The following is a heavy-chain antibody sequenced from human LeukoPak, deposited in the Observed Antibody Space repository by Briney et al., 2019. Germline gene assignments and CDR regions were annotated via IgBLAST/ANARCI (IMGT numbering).Heavy chain of an antibody. J-gene: IGHJ4*02. CDR2: ISGNGGIT. CDR1: GFTFSSYW. D-gene: IGHD5-12*01. V-gene: IGHV3-23*01. CDR3: AEGGYRSYYFAY. Sequence: RPGGSLRLSCAASGFTFSSYWMHWVRQAPGKGLEWVSAISGNGGITYYADSVKGRFTISRDDSKNTLYLLMNTLRAEDTAVYFCAEGGYRSYYFAYWGQGTLVTVSS.